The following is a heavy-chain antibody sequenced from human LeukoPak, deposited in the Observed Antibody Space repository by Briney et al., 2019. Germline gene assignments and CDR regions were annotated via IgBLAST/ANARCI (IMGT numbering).Heavy chain of an antibody. Sequence: SVKVSCKASGGTFSSYAISWVRQAPGQGFEWMGRIIPILGIANYAQKFQGRVTITADKSTSTAYMELSSLRSEDTAVYYCAPDYGDYVGYYYYGMDVWGQGTTVTVSS. D-gene: IGHD4-17*01. V-gene: IGHV1-69*04. J-gene: IGHJ6*02. CDR1: GGTFSSYA. CDR2: IIPILGIA. CDR3: APDYGDYVGYYYYGMDV.